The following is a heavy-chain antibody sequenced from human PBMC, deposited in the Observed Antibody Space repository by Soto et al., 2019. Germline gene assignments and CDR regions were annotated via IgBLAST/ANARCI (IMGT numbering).Heavy chain of an antibody. Sequence: SETLSLTCTVSGGSISSRSYYWGWIRQPPGKGLEWIGSMYHSGSTYYNPSLKSRVTISVDTSKNQFSLKLRSVTAADTALYYCATSEGYCGADCLNLFYPSGQGTLVTVSS. CDR3: ATSEGYCGADCLNLFYP. V-gene: IGHV4-39*01. CDR1: GGSISSRSYY. J-gene: IGHJ5*02. CDR2: MYHSGST. D-gene: IGHD2-21*02.